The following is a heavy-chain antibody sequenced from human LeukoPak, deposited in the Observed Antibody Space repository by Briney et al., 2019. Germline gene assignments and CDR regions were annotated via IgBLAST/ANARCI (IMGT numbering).Heavy chain of an antibody. D-gene: IGHD3-9*01. CDR1: GFTFGNYA. CDR3: AKEARDILTHYYWGSQFDY. V-gene: IGHV3-23*01. Sequence: GGSLRLSCVGSGFTFGNYAMNWVRQAPGKGLEWVAAISGRGGDTFYADSVKGRFTFSRDNSKNTMFLQMNSLRAEDTALYYCAKEARDILTHYYWGSQFDYWGQGTLVIVST. J-gene: IGHJ4*02. CDR2: ISGRGGDT.